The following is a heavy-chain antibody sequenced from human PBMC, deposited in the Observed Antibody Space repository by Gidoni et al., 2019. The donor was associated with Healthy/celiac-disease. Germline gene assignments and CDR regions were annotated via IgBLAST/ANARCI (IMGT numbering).Heavy chain of an antibody. Sequence: ASGFTFGDYAMSWFRQAPGKGLEWVGFIRSKAYGGTTEYAASVKGRFTISRDDSKSIAYLQMNSLKTEDTAVYYCTRGPVVPAARPPEGYYYYGMDVWGQGTTVTVSS. CDR3: TRGPVVPAARPPEGYYYYGMDV. CDR2: IRSKAYGGTT. V-gene: IGHV3-49*03. CDR1: GFTFGDYA. D-gene: IGHD2-2*02. J-gene: IGHJ6*02.